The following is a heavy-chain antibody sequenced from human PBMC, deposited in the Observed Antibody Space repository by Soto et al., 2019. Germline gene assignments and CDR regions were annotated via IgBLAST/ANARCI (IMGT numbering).Heavy chain of an antibody. Sequence: GRSHRLPWVASGFTFSSFAMHWVRQVPGKGLEWLAVVTPDGSLYPYGDSVKGRFSISRDNSRKTLYLQMNSLRPEDTAVYYCVKDRSDTWSFDYWGQGTLVTVSS. CDR2: VTPDGSLY. CDR3: VKDRSDTWSFDY. J-gene: IGHJ4*02. D-gene: IGHD2-8*02. CDR1: GFTFSSFA. V-gene: IGHV3-30*18.